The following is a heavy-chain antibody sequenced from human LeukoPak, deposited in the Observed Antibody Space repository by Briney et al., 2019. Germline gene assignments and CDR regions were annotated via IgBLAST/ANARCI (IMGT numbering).Heavy chain of an antibody. Sequence: GGSLRLSCAVSGFTFDDHAIKWVRQAPGGGRGLVSFISWVGGRTSYAVCVRGPFSIFRDNSKNSLYLQMNSLRAEDTALYYCAKEGRPAAPVRYYYYMDVWGKGTTVTVSS. D-gene: IGHD2-2*01. V-gene: IGHV3-43D*04. CDR2: ISWVGGRT. CDR1: GFTFDDHA. J-gene: IGHJ6*03. CDR3: AKEGRPAAPVRYYYYMDV.